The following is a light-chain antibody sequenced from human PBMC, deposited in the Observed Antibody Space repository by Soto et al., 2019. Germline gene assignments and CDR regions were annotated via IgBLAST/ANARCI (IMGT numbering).Light chain of an antibody. CDR3: QQYHTYWT. Sequence: DIPVTQSPSTLSASVGDRVNITCRASQSISSWLAWYQQKPGKAPKLLIYRASFLESGVPSRFSGRGSGTEFTLTISSLQPDDFAAYYCQQYHTYWTFGQGTKVEIK. CDR1: QSISSW. J-gene: IGKJ1*01. CDR2: RAS. V-gene: IGKV1-5*03.